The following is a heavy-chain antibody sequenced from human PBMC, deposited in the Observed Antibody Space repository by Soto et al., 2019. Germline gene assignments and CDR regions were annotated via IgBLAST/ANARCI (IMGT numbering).Heavy chain of an antibody. Sequence: QVQLQQWGAGLLKPSETLSLNCAVNGGSLSGYYWSWIRKPPGKGLEGVGEIKDGGRTNYSPSLKSRATIAADTSNNPYSLKLYSMTAANTGVYYCARGQEGVVATHWDQGTLVTVSS. CDR3: ARGQEGVVATH. V-gene: IGHV4-34*01. J-gene: IGHJ4*02. CDR2: IKDGGRT. D-gene: IGHD5-12*01. CDR1: GGSLSGYY.